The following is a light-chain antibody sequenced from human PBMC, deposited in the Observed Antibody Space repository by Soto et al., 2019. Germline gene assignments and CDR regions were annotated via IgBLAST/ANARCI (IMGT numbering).Light chain of an antibody. V-gene: IGLV6-57*01. CDR1: SGSIASNY. CDR2: EDN. CDR3: QSYDATNQV. J-gene: IGLJ3*02. Sequence: NFMLTQPHSVSESPGKTVIISCTRSSGSIASNYVQWYQQRPGSSPTTVIYEDNQRPSGVPDRVSGSIDSSSSSAALAISGLETEDEADDFCQSYDATNQVFGGGTKLTVL.